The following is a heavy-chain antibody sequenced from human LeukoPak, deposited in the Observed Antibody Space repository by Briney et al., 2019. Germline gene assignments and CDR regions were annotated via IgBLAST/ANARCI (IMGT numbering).Heavy chain of an antibody. D-gene: IGHD2-2*03. Sequence: SVKVSCKASGGTFSSYAISWVRQAPGQGLEWMGRIIPILGIANYAQKFQGRVTMTRDTSTSTVYMELSSLRSEDTAVYYCARDPTGYCSSTSCSNGFDYWGQGTLVTVSS. V-gene: IGHV1-69*04. CDR1: GGTFSSYA. CDR3: ARDPTGYCSSTSCSNGFDY. CDR2: IIPILGIA. J-gene: IGHJ4*02.